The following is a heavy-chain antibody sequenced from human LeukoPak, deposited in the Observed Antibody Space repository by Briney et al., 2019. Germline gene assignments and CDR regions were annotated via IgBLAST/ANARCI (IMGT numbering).Heavy chain of an antibody. D-gene: IGHD1-1*01. V-gene: IGHV3-21*06. CDR1: GFTFTRFN. Sequence: KTGGSLRLSCAASGFTFTRFNMNWVRQAPGKGLELVSSITTSGTYIYYADSVKGRFTISRDNAKNSLYLQMNSLRDEDTAVYYCARGVNWAFDAFDIWGQGTMVTVSS. CDR3: ARGVNWAFDAFDI. J-gene: IGHJ3*02. CDR2: ITTSGTYI.